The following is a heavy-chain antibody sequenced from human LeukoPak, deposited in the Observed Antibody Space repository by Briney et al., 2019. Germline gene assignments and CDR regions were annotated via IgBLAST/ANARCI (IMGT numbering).Heavy chain of an antibody. Sequence: PSETLSLTCTVSGGSISSSSYYWGWIRQPPGKGLEWIGRIYTSGSTNYNPSLKSRVTMSVDTSKNQFSLKLSSVTAADTAVYYCASGPAAGILGWFDPWGQGTLVTVSS. CDR3: ASGPAAGILGWFDP. V-gene: IGHV4-61*02. D-gene: IGHD6-13*01. CDR1: GGSISSSSYY. J-gene: IGHJ5*02. CDR2: IYTSGST.